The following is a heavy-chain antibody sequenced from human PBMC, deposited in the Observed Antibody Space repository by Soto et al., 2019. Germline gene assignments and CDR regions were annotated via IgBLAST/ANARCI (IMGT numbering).Heavy chain of an antibody. V-gene: IGHV3-23*01. CDR3: AKARATTAAFDY. CDR2: ITDNGGST. Sequence: GGSLRLSCAASGFTLSRDGMSWVRQAPGKGLEWVSLITDNGGSTYYADSVKGRFTISRDNTKNTLFLQMNSLRAEDTAVYYCAKARATTAAFDYWGQGALVTVSS. D-gene: IGHD4-17*01. CDR1: GFTLSRDG. J-gene: IGHJ4*02.